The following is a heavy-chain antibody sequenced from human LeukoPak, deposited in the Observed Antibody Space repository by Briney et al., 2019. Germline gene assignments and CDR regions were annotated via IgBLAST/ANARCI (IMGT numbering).Heavy chain of an antibody. J-gene: IGHJ4*02. CDR1: GGSISSGSYY. V-gene: IGHV4-61*02. CDR3: ARAGNREQSVDY. CDR2: IYTSGST. Sequence: SQTLSLTCTVSGGSISSGSYYWSWIRQPAGKGLEWIGRIYTSGSTNYNPSLKSRVTISVDTSKNQFSLKLSSVTAADTAVYYCARAGNREQSVDYWGQGTLVIVSS. D-gene: IGHD1-26*01.